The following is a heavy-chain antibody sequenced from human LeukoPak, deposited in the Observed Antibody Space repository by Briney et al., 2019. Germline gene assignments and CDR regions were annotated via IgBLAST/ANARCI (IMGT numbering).Heavy chain of an antibody. Sequence: GGSLRLSCAASGFTFSDYYMSWIRQAPGKGLEWVSYISSNGSTIYYADSVKGRFTISRDNAKNSLYLQMNSLRAEDTAVYYCARGPTNFFMGTTDAFDIWGQGTMVTVSS. CDR2: ISSNGSTI. CDR1: GFTFSDYY. CDR3: ARGPTNFFMGTTDAFDI. V-gene: IGHV3-11*04. J-gene: IGHJ3*02. D-gene: IGHD1-14*01.